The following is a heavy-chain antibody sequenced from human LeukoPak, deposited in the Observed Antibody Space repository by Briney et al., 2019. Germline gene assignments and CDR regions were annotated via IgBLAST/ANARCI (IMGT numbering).Heavy chain of an antibody. J-gene: IGHJ4*02. CDR1: GGSISSGSYY. CDR3: ARDSGGVGHFDY. D-gene: IGHD3-10*01. Sequence: SETLSLTCTVSGGSISSGSYYWSWIQQPPGKGLEWIGYIYYSGFTYYNPSLKSRVTVSVDTSKNQFSLKLSSVTAADTAVYYCARDSGGVGHFDYWGQGTLVTVSS. CDR2: IYYSGFT. V-gene: IGHV4-61*01.